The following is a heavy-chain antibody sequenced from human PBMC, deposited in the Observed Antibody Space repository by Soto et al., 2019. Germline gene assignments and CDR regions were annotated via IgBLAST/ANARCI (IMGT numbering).Heavy chain of an antibody. J-gene: IGHJ6*02. Sequence: GGSLRLSCAASGFMFSDHYMTWIRQAPGKGLERVSYISNSGHIINSADSVRGRFTISGDNAKNSLYLEMNSLISEDTAVYYCAREKGSWSLGLYSSYHSMDVWGPGTTVTVS. V-gene: IGHV3-11*01. CDR1: GFMFSDHY. CDR2: ISNSGHII. D-gene: IGHD3-10*01. CDR3: AREKGSWSLGLYSSYHSMDV.